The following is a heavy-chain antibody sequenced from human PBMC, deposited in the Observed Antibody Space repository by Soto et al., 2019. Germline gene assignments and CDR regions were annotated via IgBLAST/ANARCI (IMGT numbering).Heavy chain of an antibody. D-gene: IGHD3-22*01. V-gene: IGHV4-31*03. J-gene: IGHJ5*02. CDR2: IYYSWST. Sequence: TLSLTCTVSGGSISSGGYYLSWIRQHPGKGLEWIGYIYYSWSTYYNPSLKSRVTISVDTSKNQFSLKLSSVTAADTAVYYCARFYYDSRSWFDPWGQGTMVTVSS. CDR3: ARFYYDSRSWFDP. CDR1: GGSISSGGYY.